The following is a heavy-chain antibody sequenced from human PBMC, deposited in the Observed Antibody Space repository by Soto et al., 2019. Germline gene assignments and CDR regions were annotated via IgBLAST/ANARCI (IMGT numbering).Heavy chain of an antibody. CDR1: GFSFSSYF. J-gene: IGHJ6*02. CDR3: ARENLYSLDV. Sequence: EVQLVESGGGSVQPGGSLRLSCAASGFSFSSYFMAWVRQAPGEGLVSVSHVPGDGSRASYADSVRGRFTISRDNAKNTLYLQMDSLRDEDTAIYYCARENLYSLDVWGQGTTVTVSS. D-gene: IGHD1-26*01. V-gene: IGHV3-74*01. CDR2: VPGDGSRA.